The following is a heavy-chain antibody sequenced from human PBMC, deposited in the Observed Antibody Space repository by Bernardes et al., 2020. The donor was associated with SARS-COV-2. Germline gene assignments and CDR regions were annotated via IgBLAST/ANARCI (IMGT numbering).Heavy chain of an antibody. CDR1: GYTFTGYY. CDR2: INPNSGGT. CDR3: ALPPTNYDRYAMDV. V-gene: IGHV1-2*02. Sequence: ASVKVSCKASGYTFTGYYIHWVRLAPGQGLEWMVWINPNSGGTNYAQKFQGRVTMTRDTSISTAYLELSGLRSDDTAVYYCALPPTNYDRYAMDVWGQGTTVTVSS. J-gene: IGHJ6*02. D-gene: IGHD3-22*01.